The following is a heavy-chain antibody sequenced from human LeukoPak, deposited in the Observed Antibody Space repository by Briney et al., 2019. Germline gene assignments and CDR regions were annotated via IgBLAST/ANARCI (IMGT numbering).Heavy chain of an antibody. CDR2: INHSGST. J-gene: IGHJ4*02. CDR3: ARDLSGLDY. Sequence: KSSETLSLTCAVYGGSFSGYYWSWIRQPPGKGLEWIGEINHSGSTNYNPSLKSRVTISVDTSKNQFSLKLSSVTAADTAVYYCARDLSGLDYWGQGTLVTVSS. CDR1: GGSFSGYY. V-gene: IGHV4-34*01.